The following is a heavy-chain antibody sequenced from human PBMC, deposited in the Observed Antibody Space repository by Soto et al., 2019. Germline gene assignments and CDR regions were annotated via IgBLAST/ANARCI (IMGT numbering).Heavy chain of an antibody. Sequence: GVSLRLSCTASGSTFSSYSMNWVRQAPGKGLEWVSSISSSSSYIYYADSVKGRFNISRNNAKNSLYLQMNRMRAEDTAVYYCARDLPPTVTTYYYYYGMDVWGQGTTVTVSS. D-gene: IGHD4-17*01. J-gene: IGHJ6*02. V-gene: IGHV3-21*01. CDR3: ARDLPPTVTTYYYYYGMDV. CDR2: ISSSSSYI. CDR1: GSTFSSYS.